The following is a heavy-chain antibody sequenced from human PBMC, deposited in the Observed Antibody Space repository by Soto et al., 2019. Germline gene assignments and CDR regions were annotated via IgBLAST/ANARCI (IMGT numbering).Heavy chain of an antibody. Sequence: SETLSLTCSVSGGSVTNINYYWSWIRQPPGKGLEWIGEINYRGSTNYNPSLKSRVTISVDTSKNQFSLKLSSVAAADTAVYYCAKNKVEMSTFYRYYAMDVWGQGTTVTVSS. V-gene: IGHV4-39*07. D-gene: IGHD3-3*02. CDR2: INYRGST. J-gene: IGHJ6*02. CDR1: GGSVTNINYY. CDR3: AKNKVEMSTFYRYYAMDV.